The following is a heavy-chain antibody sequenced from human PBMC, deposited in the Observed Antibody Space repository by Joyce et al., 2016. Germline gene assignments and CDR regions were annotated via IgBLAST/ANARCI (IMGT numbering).Heavy chain of an antibody. CDR2: INHSGST. J-gene: IGHJ5*02. Sequence: QVQLQQWGAGLLKPSETLSLTCGVYGGSFSGYYWSWIRQPPGKGLEWIGEINHSGSTNYNPSLKSRVTISVDTSKNQFSLKLSSVTAADTAVYYCARGPRSNWGLVWFDPWGQGTLVTVSS. V-gene: IGHV4-34*01. CDR3: ARGPRSNWGLVWFDP. D-gene: IGHD7-27*01. CDR1: GGSFSGYY.